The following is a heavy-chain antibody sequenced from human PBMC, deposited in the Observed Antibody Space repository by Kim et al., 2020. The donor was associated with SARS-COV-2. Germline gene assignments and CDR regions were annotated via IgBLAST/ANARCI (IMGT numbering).Heavy chain of an antibody. CDR2: T. J-gene: IGHJ4*02. D-gene: IGHD5-12*01. V-gene: IGHV4-34*01. CDR3: ARQMATIGFDY. Sequence: TNYNPSLKSRVTRSVDTSKNQFSLKLSSVTAADTAVYYCARQMATIGFDYWGQGTLVTVSS.